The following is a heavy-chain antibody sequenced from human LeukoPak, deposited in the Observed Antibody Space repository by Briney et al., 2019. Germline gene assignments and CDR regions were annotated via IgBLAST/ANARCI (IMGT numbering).Heavy chain of an antibody. D-gene: IGHD6-13*01. CDR2: ISGDSRYI. CDR1: GFTFSSYA. V-gene: IGHV3-21*06. J-gene: IGHJ4*02. CDR3: ARGPFSSSWSEFDY. Sequence: PGGSLRLSCAASGFTFSSYAMSWVRQAPGKGLEWVSCISGDSRYIYYADSVKGRSTISRDNAQNSLYLHMNSLRAEDTAVYYCARGPFSSSWSEFDYWGQGTLVTVSS.